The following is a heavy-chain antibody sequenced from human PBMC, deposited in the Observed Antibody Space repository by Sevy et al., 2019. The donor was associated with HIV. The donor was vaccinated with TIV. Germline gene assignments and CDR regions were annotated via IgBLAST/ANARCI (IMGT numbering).Heavy chain of an antibody. CDR2: IYHSGST. D-gene: IGHD3-22*01. J-gene: IGHJ4*02. V-gene: IGHV4-38-2*01. CDR1: GYSISSGYY. Sequence: GSLRLSCAVSGYSISSGYYWGWIRQPPGKGLEWIGSIYHSGSTYYNPSLKSRVTISEDTSKNQYSLKLSSVTAADTAVYYCARIYDSSGQFDYWGQGTLVTVSS. CDR3: ARIYDSSGQFDY.